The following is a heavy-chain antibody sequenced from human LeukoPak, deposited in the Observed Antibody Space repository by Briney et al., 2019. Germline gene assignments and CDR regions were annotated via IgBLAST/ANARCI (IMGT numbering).Heavy chain of an antibody. V-gene: IGHV1-69*06. CDR1: GGTFSSYA. J-gene: IGHJ5*02. CDR3: ARKDRYCSGGSCYSWWFDP. CDR2: IIPIFGTA. Sequence: GASVKVSCKASGGTFSSYAISWVRQAPGQGLEWMGGIIPIFGTANYAQKFQGRVTITADKSTSTAYMELSSLRSEDTAVYYCARKDRYCSGGSCYSWWFDPWGQGTLVTVSS. D-gene: IGHD2-15*01.